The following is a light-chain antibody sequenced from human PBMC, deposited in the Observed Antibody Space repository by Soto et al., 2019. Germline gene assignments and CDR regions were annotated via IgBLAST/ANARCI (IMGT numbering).Light chain of an antibody. CDR2: GAS. CDR1: QSVSSSY. V-gene: IGKV3-20*01. J-gene: IGKJ1*01. CDR3: QQYGSSPRK. Sequence: EIVLTQSPGTLSFSPGERATLSCMASQSVSSSYLAWYQQKPGQAPRLLIYGASSRATGIPDRFSGSGSGTDFTLTISRLEPEDFAVYYCQQYGSSPRKFGKGSRWIS.